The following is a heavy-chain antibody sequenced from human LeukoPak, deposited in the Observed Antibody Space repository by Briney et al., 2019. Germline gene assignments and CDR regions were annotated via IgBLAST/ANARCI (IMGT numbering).Heavy chain of an antibody. CDR1: DGSITSYY. V-gene: IGHV4-59*01. Sequence: SETLSLTCTVSDGSITSYYWNWIRQPPGKGLEWIGNIYNSGSTDYNPSLKSRVTITVNLSKNQISLKLTSVTAADTAVYYCARDKGPYWYFDLWGRGTLVTVSS. CDR2: IYNSGST. CDR3: ARDKGPYWYFDL. J-gene: IGHJ2*01.